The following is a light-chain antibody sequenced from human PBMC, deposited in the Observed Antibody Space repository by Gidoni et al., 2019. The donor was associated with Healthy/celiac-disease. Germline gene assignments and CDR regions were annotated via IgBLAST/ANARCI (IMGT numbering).Light chain of an antibody. Sequence: QSVLTQPPSASGTPGQGVTIPCSGSSSHIGSNTVNWYQQLPGTAPKLLIYSNNQRPSGVPDRFSGSKSGTSASLAISGLQSEDEADYYCAAWDDSLNGPVFGGGTKLTVL. CDR1: SSHIGSNT. V-gene: IGLV1-44*01. CDR3: AAWDDSLNGPV. J-gene: IGLJ2*01. CDR2: SNN.